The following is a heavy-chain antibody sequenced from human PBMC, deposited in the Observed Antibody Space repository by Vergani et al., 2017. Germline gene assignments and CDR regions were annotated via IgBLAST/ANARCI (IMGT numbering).Heavy chain of an antibody. CDR2: INNSGST. D-gene: IGHD3-22*01. Sequence: QVQLQQWGAGLLKPSETLSLTCAVYGGSFSGYYWTWIRQPPGKGLEWIGEINNSGSTNYNPALKSRVTISVDTSKNQFSLKLSSVTAADTAVYYCARRGSSGYYYGIDYWGQGTLVTVSS. J-gene: IGHJ4*02. CDR1: GGSFSGYY. V-gene: IGHV4-34*01. CDR3: ARRGSSGYYYGIDY.